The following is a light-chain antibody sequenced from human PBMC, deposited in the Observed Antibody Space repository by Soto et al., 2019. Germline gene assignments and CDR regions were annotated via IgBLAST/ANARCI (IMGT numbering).Light chain of an antibody. Sequence: IQMTQSPSSLSASVGDRVTITCQASQDINKNLIWYQQKPGKAPKLLIYDASDLETGVPSRFSGGGSGTDFTFTITSLQPEDIATYYCQHYDHVQVTFGQGTRLEIK. J-gene: IGKJ5*01. CDR2: DAS. V-gene: IGKV1-33*01. CDR1: QDINKN. CDR3: QHYDHVQVT.